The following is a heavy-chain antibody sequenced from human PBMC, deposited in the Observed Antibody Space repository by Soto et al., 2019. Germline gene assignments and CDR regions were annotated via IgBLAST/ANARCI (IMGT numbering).Heavy chain of an antibody. D-gene: IGHD4-4*01. CDR1: GFSLSTRGVG. CDR3: ARRRNSNYGFDY. Sequence: QITLKESGPTLVKPTQTLTLTCTFSGFSLSTRGVGVGWIRQPPGKALEWLALIYWDDDQRYRPSLKNRLTITKDTSKTQVVLTMTNMDPVDTATYYCARRRNSNYGFDYWGQGTLVTVSS. V-gene: IGHV2-5*02. J-gene: IGHJ4*02. CDR2: IYWDDDQ.